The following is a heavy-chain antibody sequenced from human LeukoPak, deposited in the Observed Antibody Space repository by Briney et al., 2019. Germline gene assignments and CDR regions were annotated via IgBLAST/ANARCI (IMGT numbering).Heavy chain of an antibody. Sequence: GGSLRLSCAASGFTFSSYAMHWVRQAPGKGLEWVAVISYDGSNKYYADSVKGRFTISRDNSKNTLYLQMNSLRAEDTAVYYCARDVYSSSTSPWFDPWGQGTLVTVSS. J-gene: IGHJ5*02. CDR1: GFTFSSYA. V-gene: IGHV3-30-3*01. D-gene: IGHD6-6*01. CDR2: ISYDGSNK. CDR3: ARDVYSSSTSPWFDP.